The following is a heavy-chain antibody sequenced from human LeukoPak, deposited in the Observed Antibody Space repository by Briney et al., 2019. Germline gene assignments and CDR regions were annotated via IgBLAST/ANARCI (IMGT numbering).Heavy chain of an antibody. Sequence: SETLSLTCTVSGGSISYYWSWIRQPPGKGLEWIGYIYYSGSTNYNPSLKSRVTISVDTSKNQFSLKLSSVTAADTAVYYCARVARGVIKYYFDYWGQGTLVTVSS. V-gene: IGHV4-59*01. CDR3: ARVARGVIKYYFDY. CDR2: IYYSGST. CDR1: GGSISYY. J-gene: IGHJ4*02. D-gene: IGHD3-10*01.